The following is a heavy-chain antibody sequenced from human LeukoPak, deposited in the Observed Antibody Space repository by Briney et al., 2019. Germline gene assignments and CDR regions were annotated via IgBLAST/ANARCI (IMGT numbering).Heavy chain of an antibody. Sequence: PGGSLRLSCAASGFTFSSYSMNWVRQAPGEGLVWVSRINRDGSITSYADSVKGRFTISRDDAKNSLYLQMNSLRAEDTAVYYCAREGPFSSSWYPRGLYGMDVWGQGTTVTVSS. CDR3: AREGPFSSSWYPRGLYGMDV. CDR1: GFTFSSYS. J-gene: IGHJ6*02. CDR2: INRDGSIT. D-gene: IGHD6-13*01. V-gene: IGHV3-74*01.